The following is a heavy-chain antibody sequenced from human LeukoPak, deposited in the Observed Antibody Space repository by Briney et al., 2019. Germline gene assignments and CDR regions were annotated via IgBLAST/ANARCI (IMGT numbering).Heavy chain of an antibody. Sequence: HGESLKISCKGFGYSLTSYWIGWVRQMPGNGLEWMGIIYPGDSDTRYSPSFQGQVTIPVDKSISTAYLQWSSLKASDTAMYYCARTYCSSTSCPQWFDPWGQGTLVTVSS. J-gene: IGHJ5*02. CDR1: GYSLTSYW. CDR3: ARTYCSSTSCPQWFDP. CDR2: IYPGDSDT. V-gene: IGHV5-51*01. D-gene: IGHD2-2*01.